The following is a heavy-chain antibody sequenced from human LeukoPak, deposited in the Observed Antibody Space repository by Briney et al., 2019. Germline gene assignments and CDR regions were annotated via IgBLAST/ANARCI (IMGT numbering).Heavy chain of an antibody. D-gene: IGHD1-26*01. Sequence: GGSLRLSCVASGFTFSISCVIWVRQAPGKGLEWVANLDKHWRGKYYVDSVKGRFAISRDYASNSVFLQMDSLRAEDTSVYYCARDAGWGYYDLWGQGTPVTVSS. CDR3: ARDAGWGYYDL. CDR1: GFTFSISC. V-gene: IGHV3-7*01. CDR2: LDKHWRGK. J-gene: IGHJ4*02.